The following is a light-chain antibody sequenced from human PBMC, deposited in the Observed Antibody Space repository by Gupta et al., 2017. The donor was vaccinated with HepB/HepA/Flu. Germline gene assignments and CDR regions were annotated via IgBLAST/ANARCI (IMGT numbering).Light chain of an antibody. CDR2: GKD. Sequence: SSELTQDPAVSVALGQTVRITCQGDSLRNYYASWYQQKPGQAPILVIYGKDNRPSGIPDRFSGSSSGNTTSLTITGAQAEDEADYYCSSRDTSDHHPVVFGGGTNLTVL. J-gene: IGLJ2*01. CDR3: SSRDTSDHHPVV. CDR1: SLRNYY. V-gene: IGLV3-19*01.